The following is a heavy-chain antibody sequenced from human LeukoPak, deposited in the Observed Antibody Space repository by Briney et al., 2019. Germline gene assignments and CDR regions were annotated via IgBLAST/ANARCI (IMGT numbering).Heavy chain of an antibody. V-gene: IGHV4-34*01. CDR2: IKYSGNT. CDR1: GESFSGDY. J-gene: IGHJ6*03. CDR3: ARRIGAHPPTTGYYMGV. D-gene: IGHD6-13*01. Sequence: SETLSLTCAVYGESFSGDYLTWIRQPPGKGLEWIGEIKYSGNTNHNPSLKSRVTMSVDTSKNQFSLKLSSVTAADTAIYFCARRIGAHPPTTGYYMGVWGKGTTVIVSS.